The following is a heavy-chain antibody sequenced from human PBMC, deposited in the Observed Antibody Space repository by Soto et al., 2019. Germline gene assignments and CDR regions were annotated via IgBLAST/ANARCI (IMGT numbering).Heavy chain of an antibody. CDR2: INGDGSST. Sequence: PGGSLRLSCAGSGFNFRTYWMHWVRQAPGKGLEWVSRINGDGSSTSYADSVKGRFTISRDNAKNTLYLQMSSLRPEDAAVYYCARNYYFQNSGYFQNWFDPWGQGTLATVSS. CDR3: ARNYYFQNSGYFQNWFDP. J-gene: IGHJ5*02. V-gene: IGHV3-74*01. D-gene: IGHD3-22*01. CDR1: GFNFRTYW.